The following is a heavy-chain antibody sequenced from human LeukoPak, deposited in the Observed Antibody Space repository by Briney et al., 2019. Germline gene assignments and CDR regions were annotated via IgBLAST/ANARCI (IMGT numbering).Heavy chain of an antibody. Sequence: SVKVSCKASGGTFSSYAISWVRQAPGQGLEWMGRIIPILGIANYAQKFQGRVTITADKSTSTAYMELSSLRSEDTAVYYCASGGPYDTSGYSPGNWGQGTLVTVSS. CDR2: IIPILGIA. V-gene: IGHV1-69*04. CDR3: ASGGPYDTSGYSPGN. J-gene: IGHJ4*02. CDR1: GGTFSSYA. D-gene: IGHD3-22*01.